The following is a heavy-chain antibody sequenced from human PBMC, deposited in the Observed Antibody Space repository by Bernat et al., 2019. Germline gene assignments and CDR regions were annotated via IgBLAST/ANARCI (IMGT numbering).Heavy chain of an antibody. D-gene: IGHD3-22*01. J-gene: IGHJ5*02. V-gene: IGHV4-31*03. CDR3: ASGDSGSKVGS. Sequence: QVQLQESGPGLVKPSQTLSLTCTVSGGSISSGGYSWSWIRQHHGRGLEWIGHIYDGGSTYYNPSLRSRITISVDTSNNKFSLVLSSVTAADTAVYYCASGDSGSKVGSWGQGTLVTVSS. CDR1: GGSISSGGYS. CDR2: IYDGGST.